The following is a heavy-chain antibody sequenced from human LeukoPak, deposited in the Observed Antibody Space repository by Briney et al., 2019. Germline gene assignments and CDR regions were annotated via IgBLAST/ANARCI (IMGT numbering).Heavy chain of an antibody. CDR3: ARLWSEGNWENWFDP. Sequence: SETLSLTCTVSGGSLSSYYWSWLRQPPGKGLEWIGYIYYSGNTNYNPSLKSRGTISVDTSKNQFSLKLSSVTAADTAVYYCARLWSEGNWENWFDPWGQGTLVTVSS. J-gene: IGHJ5*02. CDR2: IYYSGNT. CDR1: GGSLSSYY. D-gene: IGHD3-3*01. V-gene: IGHV4-59*01.